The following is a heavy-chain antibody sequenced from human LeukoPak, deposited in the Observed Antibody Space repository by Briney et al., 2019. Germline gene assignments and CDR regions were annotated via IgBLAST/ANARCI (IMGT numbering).Heavy chain of an antibody. CDR3: ALSLKGGTTDY. Sequence: SETLSLTCAVYGGSFSGYYWSWIRQPPGKGLEWIGEINHSGGSNYNPSLKSRVTLSVDTSKKQLSLKLSSVTAADTAVYCCALSLKGGTTDYWGQGTLVTVSS. CDR2: INHSGGS. CDR1: GGSFSGYY. D-gene: IGHD1-7*01. V-gene: IGHV4-34*01. J-gene: IGHJ4*02.